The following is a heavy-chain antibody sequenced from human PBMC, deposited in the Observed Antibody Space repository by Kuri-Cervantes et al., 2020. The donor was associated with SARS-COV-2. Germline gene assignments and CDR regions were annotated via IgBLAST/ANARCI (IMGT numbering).Heavy chain of an antibody. CDR3: ARDHYDFWSGYFFDY. D-gene: IGHD3-3*01. Sequence: GESLKISCAASGFTFSIYAMHWVRQAPGKGLEWVAVISYDGSNKYYADSVKGRFTISRDNSKNTLYLQMNSLRAEDTAVYYCARDHYDFWSGYFFDYWGQGTLVTVSS. CDR1: GFTFSIYA. CDR2: ISYDGSNK. J-gene: IGHJ4*02. V-gene: IGHV3-30-3*01.